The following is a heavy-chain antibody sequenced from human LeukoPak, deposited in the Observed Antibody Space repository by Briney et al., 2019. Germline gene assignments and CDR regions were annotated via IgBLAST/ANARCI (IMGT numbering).Heavy chain of an antibody. V-gene: IGHV1-2*02. CDR3: ARELEDDILTGYSGALDY. J-gene: IGHJ4*02. CDR1: GYTFTGYY. CDR2: INPNSGGT. Sequence: ASVKVSCKASGYTFTGYYMHWVRQAPGQGLEWMGWINPNSGGTNYAQKFQGRVTMTRDTSISTAYMELSRLRSDDTAVYYCARELEDDILTGYSGALDYWGQGTLLPVFS. D-gene: IGHD3-9*01.